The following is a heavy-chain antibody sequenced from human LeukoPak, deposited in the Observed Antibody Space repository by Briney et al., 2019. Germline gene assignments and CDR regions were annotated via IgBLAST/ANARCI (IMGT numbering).Heavy chain of an antibody. D-gene: IGHD3-22*01. CDR2: ISHDGSNK. J-gene: IGHJ3*02. CDR1: GFTFSSYG. Sequence: PGRSLRLSCAASGFTFSSYGMHWVRQAPGKGLEWVAVISHDGSNKYYADSVKGRSTISRDNSKNTLYLQMNSLRAEDTAVYYCAKEVYYYDSSGYYYFDAFDIWGQGTMVTVSS. CDR3: AKEVYYYDSSGYYYFDAFDI. V-gene: IGHV3-30*18.